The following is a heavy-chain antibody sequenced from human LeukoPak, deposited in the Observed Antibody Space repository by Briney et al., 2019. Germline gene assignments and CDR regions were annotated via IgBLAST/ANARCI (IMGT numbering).Heavy chain of an antibody. CDR1: GFTFNSYG. J-gene: IGHJ4*02. Sequence: GGSLRISCEASGFTFNSYGMHWVRQAPGKGLEWVAFIRYDGINKWYADSVEGRFTISRDNSENTLYLEMNSLRPGDTALYYCAKDYIVSSSPIYYFDYWGQGTLVTVSS. CDR3: AKDYIVSSSPIYYFDY. CDR2: IRYDGINK. V-gene: IGHV3-30*02. D-gene: IGHD6-6*01.